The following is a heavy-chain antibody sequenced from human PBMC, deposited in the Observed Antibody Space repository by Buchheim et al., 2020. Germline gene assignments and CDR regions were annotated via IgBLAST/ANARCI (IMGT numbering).Heavy chain of an antibody. CDR2: INHGEST. Sequence: QVQLQQWGAGLLKPSETLSLTCAVYGGSFSGYYWSWIRQPPGKGLEWIGEINHGESTNYNPSLKRRVTISEDTSKNQFSLKVSSVTAADSGVYYCARGGSIAAAGTGYHFDSWGQGTL. J-gene: IGHJ4*02. V-gene: IGHV4-34*01. CDR1: GGSFSGYY. CDR3: ARGGSIAAAGTGYHFDS. D-gene: IGHD6-13*01.